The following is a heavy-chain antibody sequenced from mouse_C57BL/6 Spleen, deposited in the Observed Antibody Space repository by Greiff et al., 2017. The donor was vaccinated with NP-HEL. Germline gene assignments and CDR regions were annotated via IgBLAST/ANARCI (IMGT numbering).Heavy chain of an antibody. CDR2: INPNYGTT. J-gene: IGHJ2*01. D-gene: IGHD1-1*01. V-gene: IGHV1-39*01. CDR1: GYSFTDYH. CDR3: ARSTTVDYFDY. Sequence: EVQLQQSGPELVKPGASVTISCKASGYSFTDYHMNWVKQSNGQSLEWIGVINPNYGTTSYNQTFKGKATLTVYQSSSTAYMQLNSLTSEDSAVYYCARSTTVDYFDYWGQGTTLTVAS.